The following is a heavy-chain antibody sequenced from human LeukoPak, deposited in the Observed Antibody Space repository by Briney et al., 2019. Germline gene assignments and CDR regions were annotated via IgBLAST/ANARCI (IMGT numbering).Heavy chain of an antibody. V-gene: IGHV3-66*02. CDR3: ARGTGYDFWSGLDAFDI. Sequence: GGSLRLSCAASGFTVSSNYMSWVRQGPGKGLEWVSLIYSGGSTYYADSVKGRFTISRDNSKNTLYLQMNSLRAEDTAVSYCARGTGYDFWSGLDAFDIWGQGTMVTVSS. J-gene: IGHJ3*02. D-gene: IGHD3-3*01. CDR1: GFTVSSNY. CDR2: IYSGGST.